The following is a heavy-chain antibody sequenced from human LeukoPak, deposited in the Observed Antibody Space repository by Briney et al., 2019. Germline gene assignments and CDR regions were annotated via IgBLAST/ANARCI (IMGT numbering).Heavy chain of an antibody. CDR2: IKKDASEK. CDR3: TRGGYGSSKFWGD. J-gene: IGHJ3*01. D-gene: IGHD3-16*01. V-gene: IGHV3-7*01. Sequence: PGGSLRLSCAASGFTFISYWITWVRQAPGKGLEWVANIKKDASEKYYVDSVKGRFTISRDNAKNSLYLQMNSLRAEDTAIYYCTRGGYGSSKFWGDWGQGTMVTVSS. CDR1: GFTFISYW.